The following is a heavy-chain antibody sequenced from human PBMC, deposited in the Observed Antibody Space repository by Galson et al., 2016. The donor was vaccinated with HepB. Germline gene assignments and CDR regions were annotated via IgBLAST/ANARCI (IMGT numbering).Heavy chain of an antibody. Sequence: SLRLSCAASGFTFSNYDMHWVRQPKGKGLEWVSVIGTTGDTYYPDSVKGRFTISSENAKNSLYLQMNSLRAEDTAVYFCARDGVEDGVQYDYWGQGTLVTVSS. D-gene: IGHD3-10*01. V-gene: IGHV3-13*01. CDR3: ARDGVEDGVQYDY. J-gene: IGHJ4*02. CDR2: IGTTGDT. CDR1: GFTFSNYD.